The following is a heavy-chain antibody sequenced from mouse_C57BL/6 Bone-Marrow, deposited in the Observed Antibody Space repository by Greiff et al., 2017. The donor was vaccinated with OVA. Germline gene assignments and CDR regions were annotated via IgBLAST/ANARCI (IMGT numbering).Heavy chain of an antibody. CDR1: GFTFTDYY. Sequence: EVMLVESGGGLVQPGGSLSLSCAASGFTFTDYYMSWVRQPPGKALEWLGFIRNKANGYTTEYSASVKGRFTISRDNSQSILYLQMNALRAEDSATYYCARRRNWDDYYDGWGQGTTLTVSS. J-gene: IGHJ2*01. CDR3: ARRRNWDDYYDG. D-gene: IGHD4-1*01. CDR2: IRNKANGYTT. V-gene: IGHV7-3*01.